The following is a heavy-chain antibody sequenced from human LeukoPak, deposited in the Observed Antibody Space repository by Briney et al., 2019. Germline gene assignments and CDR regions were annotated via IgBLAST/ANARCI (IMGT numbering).Heavy chain of an antibody. CDR3: ARDTLTNAVDY. V-gene: IGHV1-2*02. CDR1: GYTFTGYY. D-gene: IGHD1-14*01. J-gene: IGHJ4*02. Sequence: GALVKVSCKASGYTFTGYYMHWVRQAPGQGLEWMGWTKPNSGGTNYAQKFQGRVPMTRDTSTSPVYMELSSLTSEDTAVYYCARDTLTNAVDYWGQGTLVTVSS. CDR2: TKPNSGGT.